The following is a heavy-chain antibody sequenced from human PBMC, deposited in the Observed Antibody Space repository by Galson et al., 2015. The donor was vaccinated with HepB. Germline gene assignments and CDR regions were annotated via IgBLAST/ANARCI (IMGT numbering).Heavy chain of an antibody. D-gene: IGHD1-26*01. CDR3: SGWVGADDY. J-gene: IGHJ4*02. V-gene: IGHV1-18*01. CDR2: ISAYNGNT. Sequence: SVKVSCKASGYTFTSYGISWVRQAPGQGLEWMGWISAYNGNTNYAQKPQGRVTMTTDTSTSTAYMELRSLRADDPAVYYCSGWVGADDYWGQGTLVTVSS. CDR1: GYTFTSYG.